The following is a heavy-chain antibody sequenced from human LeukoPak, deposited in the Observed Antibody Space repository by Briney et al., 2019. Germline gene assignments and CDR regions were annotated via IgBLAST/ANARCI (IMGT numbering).Heavy chain of an antibody. CDR1: RGSIKSSSYY. Sequence: SEKPSLTCTAPRGSIKSSSYYWGWIRHPPGTGLELSGRIYHSGSTYYNPPLKTRNTISVDTSKNQFSLKLSSVTAAYTAVYYCARVRGTDSYYYMDVWGKGTTVTVSS. CDR3: ARVRGTDSYYYMDV. V-gene: IGHV4-39*07. D-gene: IGHD3-16*01. J-gene: IGHJ6*03. CDR2: IYHSGST.